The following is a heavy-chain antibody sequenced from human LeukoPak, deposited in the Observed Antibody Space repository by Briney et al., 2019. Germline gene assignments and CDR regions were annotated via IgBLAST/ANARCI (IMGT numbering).Heavy chain of an antibody. D-gene: IGHD2-2*01. V-gene: IGHV3-23*01. J-gene: IGHJ4*02. CDR2: ISGSGVGT. Sequence: PGGSLRLSCAASGFTFSSYSMNWVRQAPGKGLEWVSAISGSGVGTYYADSVKGRFTISRDNSWNTLYLQMNSLRAEDTAVYYCARDDGKYQLLNLGYFDYWGQGTLVTVSS. CDR1: GFTFSSYS. CDR3: ARDDGKYQLLNLGYFDY.